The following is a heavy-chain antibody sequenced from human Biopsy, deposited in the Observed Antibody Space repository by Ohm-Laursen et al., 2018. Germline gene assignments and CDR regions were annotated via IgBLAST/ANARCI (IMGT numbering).Heavy chain of an antibody. CDR3: ARGSNEYGGLYFPH. V-gene: IGHV4-59*11. D-gene: IGHD4-23*01. CDR1: GGSFTGHY. Sequence: SDTLSLTCTVSGGSFTGHYWTWIRQPSGKGLEWIGHISHTGYTSYKSSLKSRVTISLDTSRKHFSLRLTSLAAADTVVYYCARGSNEYGGLYFPHWGQGTLVTVSS. CDR2: ISHTGYT. J-gene: IGHJ1*01.